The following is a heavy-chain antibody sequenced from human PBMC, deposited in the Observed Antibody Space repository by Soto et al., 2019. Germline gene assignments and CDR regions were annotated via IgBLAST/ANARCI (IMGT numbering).Heavy chain of an antibody. CDR2: IYHSGST. V-gene: IGHV4-38-2*01. Sequence: SETLSLTCAVSGYSISSAYYRGCIRHTPGKGLEWVASIYHSGSTYYNPSLKSRVTISVDTSKNPFSLKLTSVTAEDTAVYYCARGAATVTPGWFDPWGQGIMVTVSS. CDR3: ARGAATVTPGWFDP. J-gene: IGHJ5*02. CDR1: GYSISSAYY. D-gene: IGHD4-17*01.